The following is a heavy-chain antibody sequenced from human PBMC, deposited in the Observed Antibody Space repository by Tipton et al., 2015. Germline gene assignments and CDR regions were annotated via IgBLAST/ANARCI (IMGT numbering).Heavy chain of an antibody. J-gene: IGHJ4*02. CDR1: CGSISSGGYY. D-gene: IGHD3-10*01. CDR3: ARARALYGSGSFDY. V-gene: IGHV4-31*03. Sequence: TLSLTCTVSCGSISSGGYYWSWIRQHPGKGLEWIGYIYNSGSTYYNPSLMSRVSILVDTSKNQISLNLSSVTAADTAVYYCARARALYGSGSFDYWGQGTLVTVSS. CDR2: IYNSGST.